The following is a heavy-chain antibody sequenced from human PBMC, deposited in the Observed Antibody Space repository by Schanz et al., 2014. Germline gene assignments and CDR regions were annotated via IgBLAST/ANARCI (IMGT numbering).Heavy chain of an antibody. J-gene: IGHJ4*02. D-gene: IGHD4-17*01. CDR3: AKDCPSDYGDHCFDF. CDR1: GFSVSNTY. Sequence: EVQLAESGGGLIQPGGSLRLSCVVSGFSVSNTYMHWVRQPPGKGLEWVSAISGRGGRTYYADSVKGRFTISRDNSKNTLYLQMNSLRAEDTAVYYCAKDCPSDYGDHCFDFWGQGTLVTVSS. CDR2: ISGRGGRT. V-gene: IGHV3-23*04.